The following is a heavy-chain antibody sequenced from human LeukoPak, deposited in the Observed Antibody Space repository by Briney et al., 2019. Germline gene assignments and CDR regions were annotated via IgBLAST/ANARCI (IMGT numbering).Heavy chain of an antibody. CDR2: IKQDGSEK. CDR3: AGDLRIAVAGTHYYYYYGMDV. J-gene: IGHJ6*02. V-gene: IGHV3-7*01. D-gene: IGHD6-19*01. CDR1: GFTFSSYW. Sequence: GGSLRLSCAASGFTFSSYWMSWVRQAPGKGLEWVANIKQDGSEKYYVDSVKGRFTISRDNAKNSLYLQMNSLRAEDTAVYYCAGDLRIAVAGTHYYYYYGMDVWGQGTTVTVSS.